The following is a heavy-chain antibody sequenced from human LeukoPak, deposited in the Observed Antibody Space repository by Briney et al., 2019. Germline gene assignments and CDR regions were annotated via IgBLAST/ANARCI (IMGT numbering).Heavy chain of an antibody. CDR1: GFTFSSYV. J-gene: IGHJ4*02. CDR3: ARVGSSGSILYFDY. D-gene: IGHD6-19*01. CDR2: IWYDGSNK. V-gene: IGHV3-33*01. Sequence: GGSLRLSCAASGFTFSSYVMHWVRQAPGKGLEWVSVIWYDGSNKYYADSVKGRFTISRDNAKNSLYLQMNSLRAEDTAVYYCARVGSSGSILYFDYWGQGTLVTVSS.